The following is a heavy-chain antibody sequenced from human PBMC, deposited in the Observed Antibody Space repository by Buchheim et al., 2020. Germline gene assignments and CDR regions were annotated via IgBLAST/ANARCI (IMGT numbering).Heavy chain of an antibody. V-gene: IGHV4-59*01. CDR3: ARDRRYYDFWSGFDY. CDR1: GGSISSYY. J-gene: IGHJ4*02. Sequence: QVQLQESGPGLVKPSETLSLTCTVSGGSISSYYWSWIRQPPGKGLEWIGYIYYSGSTNYIPSLKSRVTISVDTSKNQFSLKLSSVTAADTAVYYCARDRRYYDFWSGFDYWGQGTL. CDR2: IYYSGST. D-gene: IGHD3-3*01.